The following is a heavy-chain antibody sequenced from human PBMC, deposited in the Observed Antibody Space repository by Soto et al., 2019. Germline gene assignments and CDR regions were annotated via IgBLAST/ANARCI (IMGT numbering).Heavy chain of an antibody. CDR2: IQYNGYS. V-gene: IGHV4-59*01. Sequence: QVQLQESGPGLVKPSETLSLTCTVSGGSITNYYCSWFRQPPGKGLEWIGYIQYNGYSAYNLSLXXXXXXXXXXXXXXXXXXXXXXXAXXXXXXXXXRHGFGSLHGLVDVWGQGTTVIVSS. CDR3: XRHGFGSLHGLVDV. D-gene: IGHD3-10*01. J-gene: IGHJ6*02. CDR1: GGSITNYY.